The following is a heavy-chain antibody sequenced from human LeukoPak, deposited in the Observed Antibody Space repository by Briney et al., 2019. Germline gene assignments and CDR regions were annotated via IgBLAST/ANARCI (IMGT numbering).Heavy chain of an antibody. D-gene: IGHD5-24*01. Sequence: SQTLALTCAISGDSVSSNTTACNWIRQSPSRGLEWQGRTYYRSKRYNDYAISVKSRITINPDTSKNHFSLQLNPVTAEDTAVYYCVRGGQGDGYSADEAFDFWGQGTVVTVSS. CDR2: TYYRSKRYN. CDR3: VRGGQGDGYSADEAFDF. V-gene: IGHV6-1*01. J-gene: IGHJ3*01. CDR1: GDSVSSNTTA.